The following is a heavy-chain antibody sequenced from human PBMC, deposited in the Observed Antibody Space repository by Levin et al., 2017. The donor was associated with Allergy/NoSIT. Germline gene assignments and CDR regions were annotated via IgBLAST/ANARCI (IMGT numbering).Heavy chain of an antibody. D-gene: IGHD5/OR15-5a*01. V-gene: IGHV3-48*02. CDR1: GFTFSSYS. J-gene: IGHJ6*02. CDR3: ARDMYTTGWAYYYAMDV. Sequence: GVLKISCVASGFTFSSYSMNWVRQAPGKGLEWISYIDSATTAIYYADSVKGRFTISRDNAQNSLYLQMNSLRDEDMAVYYCARDMYTTGWAYYYAMDVWGQGTSVTVSS. CDR2: IDSATTAI.